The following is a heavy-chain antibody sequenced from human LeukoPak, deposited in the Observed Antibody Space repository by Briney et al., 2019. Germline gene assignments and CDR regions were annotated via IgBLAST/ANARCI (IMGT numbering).Heavy chain of an antibody. V-gene: IGHV3-23*01. CDR3: AKDRDSYGYVTSFDY. CDR1: GFTFSSYA. Sequence: PGGSLRLSCAASGFTFSSYAMSWVRQAPGKGLEWVSAISGSGGSTYYADSVKGRFTISRDNSKNTLYLQMNSLRAEDTAVYYCAKDRDSYGYVTSFDYWGQGILVTVSS. J-gene: IGHJ4*02. D-gene: IGHD5-18*01. CDR2: ISGSGGST.